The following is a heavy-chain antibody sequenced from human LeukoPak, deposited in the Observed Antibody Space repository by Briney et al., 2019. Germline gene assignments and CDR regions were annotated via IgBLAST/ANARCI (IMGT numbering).Heavy chain of an antibody. J-gene: IGHJ4*02. D-gene: IGHD3-22*01. CDR3: ALGTMTLDY. Sequence: ASVKVSCKASGYTFTAYYMNWVRQAPGQGLEWMGWINPNSGGTNYAQKFQGRVTMTRDTSISTAYMDLSSLRSEDTAVYYCALGTMTLDYWGQGTLVTVSS. CDR1: GYTFTAYY. V-gene: IGHV1-2*02. CDR2: INPNSGGT.